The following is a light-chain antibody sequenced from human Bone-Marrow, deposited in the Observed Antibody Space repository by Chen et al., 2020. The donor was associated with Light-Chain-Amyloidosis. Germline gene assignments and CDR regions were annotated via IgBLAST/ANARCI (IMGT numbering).Light chain of an antibody. CDR3: QTYQGSSQGV. Sequence: NSMLTQPHSVSASPGQTVIISCTRSSGSIATNYVQWYQQRPGSSPTTVIYEDDQRPSGVPERFSGSIDRSSNSASLTISGLKTEDEADYYCQTYQGSSQGVFGGGTKLTVL. V-gene: IGLV6-57*01. CDR1: SGSIATNY. CDR2: EDD. J-gene: IGLJ3*02.